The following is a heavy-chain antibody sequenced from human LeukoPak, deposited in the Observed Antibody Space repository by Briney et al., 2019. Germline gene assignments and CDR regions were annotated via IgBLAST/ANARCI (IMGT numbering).Heavy chain of an antibody. CDR3: ARDRGYSSFDY. CDR2: IKEDGSGI. V-gene: IGHV3-7*01. CDR1: AFTFSSYW. D-gene: IGHD4-23*01. Sequence: PGGSLRLSCEASAFTFSSYWMSWVRQAPGKGLEWVANIKEDGSGINYVDSVKGRFTISRDNAKNSLFLQMNSLRVEDTAVYYCARDRGYSSFDYWGQGTLVTVSS. J-gene: IGHJ4*02.